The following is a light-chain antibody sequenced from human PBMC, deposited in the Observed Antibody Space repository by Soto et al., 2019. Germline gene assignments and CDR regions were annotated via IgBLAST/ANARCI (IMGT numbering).Light chain of an antibody. CDR3: SSYTSSSIYV. CDR2: GGT. J-gene: IGLJ1*01. V-gene: IGLV2-23*01. Sequence: QSVLTQPASVSGSPGQSITVSCAGTSSGVGGYNLVSWYQQHPGKAPKLIIYGGTERPSGISPRFSGSKSGNTASLTISGLQAEDEADYYCSSYTSSSIYVFGSGTKVTVL. CDR1: SSGVGGYNL.